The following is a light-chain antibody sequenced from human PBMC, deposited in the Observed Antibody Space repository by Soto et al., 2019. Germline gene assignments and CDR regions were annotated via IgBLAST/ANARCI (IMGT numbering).Light chain of an antibody. J-gene: IGLJ3*02. Sequence: QSVLTQPPSASGTPGQRVTISCSGSSSNIGSNTVNWYEQLPGTAPKLLIYSNNQRPSGVPDRFSGSKCGTSASLAISGLQSEDGADYYCAAWDDSLNGQVFGGGTKLTVL. V-gene: IGLV1-44*01. CDR2: SNN. CDR1: SSNIGSNT. CDR3: AAWDDSLNGQV.